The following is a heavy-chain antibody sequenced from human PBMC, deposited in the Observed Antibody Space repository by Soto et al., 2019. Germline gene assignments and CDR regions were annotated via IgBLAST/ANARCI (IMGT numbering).Heavy chain of an antibody. V-gene: IGHV1-2*02. CDR1: VYTFTGYY. Sequence: ASVKVSCKASVYTFTGYYMHWVRQAPRQGLEWMGWINPNSGVTNYAQKFQGRVTMTRDTSISTAYMELSRLRSDDTDVYYCARGENAGSTGWNFDPWGQGTLVPFCS. CDR3: ARGENAGSTGWNFDP. D-gene: IGHD2-2*01. J-gene: IGHJ5*02. CDR2: INPNSGVT.